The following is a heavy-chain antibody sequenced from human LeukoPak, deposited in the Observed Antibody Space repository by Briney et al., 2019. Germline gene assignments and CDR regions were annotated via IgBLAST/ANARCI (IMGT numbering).Heavy chain of an antibody. Sequence: GGSLRLSCAASGFTFSSYSMNWVRQAPGKGLEWVSYISSSSSTIYYAGSVKGRFTISRDNAKNSLYLQMNSLRAEDTAVYYRASKWLVRGYDAFDIWGQGTMVTVSS. CDR1: GFTFSSYS. V-gene: IGHV3-48*01. CDR3: ASKWLVRGYDAFDI. J-gene: IGHJ3*02. D-gene: IGHD6-19*01. CDR2: ISSSSSTI.